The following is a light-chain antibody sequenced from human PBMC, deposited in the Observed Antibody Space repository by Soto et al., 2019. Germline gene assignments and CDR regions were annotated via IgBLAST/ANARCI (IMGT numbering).Light chain of an antibody. CDR2: GAS. V-gene: IGKV3-20*01. J-gene: IGKJ1*01. CDR1: QSVCSRC. CDR3: QHYGTTPWT. Sequence: ETVLTQSPGTLSLSPGERVTLSCRASQSVCSRCLAWYQQKPGQSPRLLIYGASNRATGIPDRFSGSGSETAFTLPISRLEPEDLAVYYCQHYGTTPWTFGQGTKV.